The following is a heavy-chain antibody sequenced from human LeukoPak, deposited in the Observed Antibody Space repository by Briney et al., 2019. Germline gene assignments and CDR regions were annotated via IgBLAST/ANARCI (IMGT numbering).Heavy chain of an antibody. Sequence: GGSLRLSCAASGFTFSNAWMSWVRQAPGKGLEWVGRIKRKTEGGTTEYAAPVKGRFTISRDDSENTVYLQMSSLKTEDTAMYYCATDLLDYWGQGTLVTVPS. J-gene: IGHJ4*02. CDR3: ATDLLDY. CDR2: IKRKTEGGTT. CDR1: GFTFSNAW. V-gene: IGHV3-15*01.